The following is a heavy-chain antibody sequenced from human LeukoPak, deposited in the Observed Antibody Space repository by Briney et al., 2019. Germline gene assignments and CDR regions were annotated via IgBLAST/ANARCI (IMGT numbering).Heavy chain of an antibody. J-gene: IGHJ4*02. CDR3: ARVGYCSSTSCLGTYFDY. V-gene: IGHV4-61*02. Sequence: PSETPSLTCTVSGGSISSGSYYWSWIRQPAGKGLEWIGRIYTSGSTNYNPSLKSRVTISVDTSKNQFSLKLSSVTAADTAVYYCARVGYCSSTSCLGTYFDYWGQGTLVTVSS. D-gene: IGHD2-2*03. CDR2: IYTSGST. CDR1: GGSISSGSYY.